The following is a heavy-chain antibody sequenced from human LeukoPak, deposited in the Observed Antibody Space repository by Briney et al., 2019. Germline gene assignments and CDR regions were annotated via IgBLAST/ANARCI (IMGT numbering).Heavy chain of an antibody. V-gene: IGHV4-61*02. CDR3: ASDHSGWLGLGY. D-gene: IGHD6-19*01. CDR2: IYAGGRS. CDR1: NVSISSGSHY. Sequence: PSETPSLTCTVSNVSISSGSHYWNWIRQPAGKGLEWIGRIYAGGRSNYNPSLRSRVTISVDTSKNQFSLRLSSVTATDTGVYYCASDHSGWLGLGYWGQGTLVSVSS. J-gene: IGHJ4*02.